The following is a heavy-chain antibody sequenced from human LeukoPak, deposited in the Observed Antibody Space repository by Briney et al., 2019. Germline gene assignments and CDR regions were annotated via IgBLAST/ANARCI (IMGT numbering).Heavy chain of an antibody. CDR2: IYYSGST. D-gene: IGHD3-22*01. V-gene: IGHV4-31*03. Sequence: SQTLSLTCTVSGGSICSGGYYWSWIRQHPGKGLEWIGYIYYSGSTYYNPSLKSRVTISIDTSKNQFSLKLSSVTAADTAVYYCARAGYDSSGYSTYYFDYWGQGTLVTVSS. CDR1: GGSICSGGYY. CDR3: ARAGYDSSGYSTYYFDY. J-gene: IGHJ4*02.